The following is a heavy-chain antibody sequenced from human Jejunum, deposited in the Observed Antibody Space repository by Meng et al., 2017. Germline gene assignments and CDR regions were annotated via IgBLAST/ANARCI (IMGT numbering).Heavy chain of an antibody. CDR2: IYWDDAK. D-gene: IGHD5-18*01. Sequence: GPTLVKPTQTLTPTCTFSGFSLSTRGVGVGWIRQSPGKALDCLAVIYWDDAKHYSPFLQSRLTITQDTSKNQEVLTVNNMDPVDTATYHSAHKGMGYKAMDYWGQGTLVTVSS. CDR3: AHKGMGYKAMDY. J-gene: IGHJ4*02. CDR1: GFSLSTRGVG. V-gene: IGHV2-5*02.